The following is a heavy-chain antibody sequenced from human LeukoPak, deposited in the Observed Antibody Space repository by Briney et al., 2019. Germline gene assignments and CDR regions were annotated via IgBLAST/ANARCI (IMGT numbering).Heavy chain of an antibody. V-gene: IGHV4-4*07. D-gene: IGHD1-26*01. Sequence: SETLSLTCTVSGGPISSYYWSWIRQPAGKGLEWIGRIYTSGSTNYNPSLKSRVTMSVDASKNQFSLKLSSVTAADTAVYYCARDRGVGATAREGYFDYWGQGTLVTVSS. CDR3: ARDRGVGATAREGYFDY. CDR2: IYTSGST. CDR1: GGPISSYY. J-gene: IGHJ4*02.